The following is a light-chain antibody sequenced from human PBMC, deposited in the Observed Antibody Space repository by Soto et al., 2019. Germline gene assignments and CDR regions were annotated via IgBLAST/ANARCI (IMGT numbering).Light chain of an antibody. J-gene: IGKJ4*01. CDR3: QQFNTYPLT. CDR1: KDFTSA. Sequence: AIQLTQSPSSLSASVEEKVPFTCRESKDFTSALAWYQQNSGKAPKLLIYDASTLESGVPSRFSGSGSGTDFTLTISSLQPEDFATYLCQQFNTYPLTFGGGTKVELK. CDR2: DAS. V-gene: IGKV1-13*02.